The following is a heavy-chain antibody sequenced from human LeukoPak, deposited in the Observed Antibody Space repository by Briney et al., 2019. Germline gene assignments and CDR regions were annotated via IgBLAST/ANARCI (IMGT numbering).Heavy chain of an antibody. CDR3: ARGLHSGSYYWIDP. CDR1: GGSISSSSYY. Sequence: SETLSLTCTISGGSISSSSYYWGWIRQPPGKGLEWIGSIYYSGSTYYNPSLKSRVTISVDTSKNQFSLKLSSVTAADTAVYYCARGLHSGSYYWIDPWGQGTLVTVSS. D-gene: IGHD1-26*01. J-gene: IGHJ5*02. CDR2: IYYSGST. V-gene: IGHV4-39*07.